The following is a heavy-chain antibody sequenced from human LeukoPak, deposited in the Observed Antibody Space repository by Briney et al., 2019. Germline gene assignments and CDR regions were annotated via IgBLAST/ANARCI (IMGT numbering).Heavy chain of an antibody. CDR2: IYPGDSDT. J-gene: IGHJ4*02. CDR3: ARQHSSSPIPSDY. Sequence: PGESLKISCKGSGYSFTSYWIGWGRQMPGKGLGWMGIIYPGDSDTRYSPSFQGQVTISADKSISTAYLQWSSLKASDTAMYYCARQHSSSPIPSDYWGQGTLVTVSS. CDR1: GYSFTSYW. V-gene: IGHV5-51*01. D-gene: IGHD6-13*01.